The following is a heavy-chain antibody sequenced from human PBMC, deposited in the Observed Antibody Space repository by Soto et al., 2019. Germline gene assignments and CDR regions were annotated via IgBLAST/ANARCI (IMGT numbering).Heavy chain of an antibody. CDR3: ARVRRVDYYYYYGMDV. J-gene: IGHJ6*02. CDR1: VFTFSSYS. CDR2: ISSSSSYI. V-gene: IGHV3-21*01. Sequence: GSLRLSCAASVFTFSSYSMNWVRQAPGKGLEWVSSISSSSSYIYYADSVKGRFTISRDNAKNSLYLQMNSLRAEDTAVYYCARVRRVDYYYYYGMDVWGQGTTVTVSS.